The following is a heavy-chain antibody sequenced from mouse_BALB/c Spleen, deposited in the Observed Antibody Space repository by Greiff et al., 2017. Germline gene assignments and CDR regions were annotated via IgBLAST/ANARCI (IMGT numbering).Heavy chain of an antibody. D-gene: IGHD2-1*01. CDR1: GFTFSSYT. CDR3: TREDGKGYYFDY. V-gene: IGHV5-6-4*01. Sequence: DVMLVESGGGLVKPGGSLKLSCAASGFTFSSYTMSWVRQTPEKRLEWVATISSGGSYTYYPDSVKGRFTISRDNAKNTLYLQMSSLKSEDTAMYYCTREDGKGYYFDYWGQGTTLTVSS. J-gene: IGHJ2*01. CDR2: ISSGGSYT.